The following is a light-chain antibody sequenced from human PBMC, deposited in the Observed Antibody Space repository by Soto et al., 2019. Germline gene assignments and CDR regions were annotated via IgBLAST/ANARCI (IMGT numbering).Light chain of an antibody. CDR3: QSYDSKSWV. J-gene: IGLJ3*02. Sequence: NFMLTQPHSVSESPGKTVTISCTRSSGSIASNYVQRYQQRLGSSPTTVIYEDNQRPSGVPARRSGSIDRATNAAPATTSGLEKDEEDDYFRQSYDSKSWVFGGGTKLTVL. CDR1: SGSIASNY. CDR2: EDN. V-gene: IGLV6-57*01.